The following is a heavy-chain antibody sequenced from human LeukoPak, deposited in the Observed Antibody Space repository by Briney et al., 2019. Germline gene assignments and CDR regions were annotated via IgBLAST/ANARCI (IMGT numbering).Heavy chain of an antibody. D-gene: IGHD3-10*01. J-gene: IGHJ4*02. V-gene: IGHV3-33*01. Sequence: GGPLRLSCAASGFTFRNYGMHWVRQAPGKGLEWVSVIWYDGSNEYYADSVKGRFTISRDNSKNTLYLQMNSLRAEDTAVYYCARVEGRFYGSGSYRGFDYWGQGTLVTVSS. CDR1: GFTFRNYG. CDR2: IWYDGSNE. CDR3: ARVEGRFYGSGSYRGFDY.